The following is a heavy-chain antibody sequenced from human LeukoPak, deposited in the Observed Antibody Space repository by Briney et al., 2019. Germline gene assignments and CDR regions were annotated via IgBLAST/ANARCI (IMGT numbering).Heavy chain of an antibody. V-gene: IGHV4-34*01. D-gene: IGHD2-8*01. Sequence: SETLSLTCAVYGGSFSGYYWSWIRQPPGKGLEWIGEINHSGSTNYNPSLKSRVTISVDTSKNQFSLKLNSVTASDTAVYCARHSCTNGVCYSPSYYSLDVWGQGTTVSVSS. CDR1: GGSFSGYY. CDR3: ARHSCTNGVCYSPSYYSLDV. CDR2: INHSGST. J-gene: IGHJ6*02.